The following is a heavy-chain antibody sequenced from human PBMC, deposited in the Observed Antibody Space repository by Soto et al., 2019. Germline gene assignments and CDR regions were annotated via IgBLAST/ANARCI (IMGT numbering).Heavy chain of an antibody. D-gene: IGHD3-22*01. V-gene: IGHV4-31*03. J-gene: IGHJ4*02. CDR1: GGSISSGGYY. Sequence: PSDTLSLTCTVSGGSISSGGYYWSWIRQHPGKGLEWIGYIYYSGSTYYNPSLKSRVTISVDTSKNQFSLKLSSVTAADTAVYYCARDRPYYYDSSGYYNYFDYWGQGTLVTVSS. CDR2: IYYSGST. CDR3: ARDRPYYYDSSGYYNYFDY.